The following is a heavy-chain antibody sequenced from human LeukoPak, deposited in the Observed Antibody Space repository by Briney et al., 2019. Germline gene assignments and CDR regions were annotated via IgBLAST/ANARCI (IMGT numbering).Heavy chain of an antibody. V-gene: IGHV3-30*02. CDR2: IRYDGSNK. CDR1: GFTFSTYW. Sequence: GGSLRLSCAASGFTFSTYWMSWVRQAPGKGLECVAFIRYDGSNKYYADSVKGRFTISRDNSKNTLYLQMNSLRAEDTAVYYCAKDRADIAVAGRARGDDAFDIWGQGTMVTVSS. CDR3: AKDRADIAVAGRARGDDAFDI. D-gene: IGHD6-19*01. J-gene: IGHJ3*02.